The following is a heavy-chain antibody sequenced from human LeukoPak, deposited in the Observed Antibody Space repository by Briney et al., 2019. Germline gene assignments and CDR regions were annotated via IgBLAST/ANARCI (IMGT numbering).Heavy chain of an antibody. CDR2: IIPIFGTA. CDR3: ARTRLLYGSGSYYGNNWFDP. D-gene: IGHD3-10*01. Sequence: SVKVSCKASGGTFSSYAISWVRQAPGQGLEWMGGIIPIFGTANYAQKFQGRVTITADESTSTAYMELSSLRSEDTAVYYCARTRLLYGSGSYYGNNWFDPWGQGTLVTVSS. V-gene: IGHV1-69*13. CDR1: GGTFSSYA. J-gene: IGHJ5*02.